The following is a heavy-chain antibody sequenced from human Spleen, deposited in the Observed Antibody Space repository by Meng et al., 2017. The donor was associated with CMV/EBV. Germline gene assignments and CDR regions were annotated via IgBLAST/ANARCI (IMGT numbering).Heavy chain of an antibody. CDR1: TYKSYS. J-gene: IGHJ4*02. Sequence: TYKSYSMNWFRQAPGKGLEWVSSISSNSYYIYYADSLKGRFTISRDNAKKSLYLQMNNLRAEDTAVYYCARVQGYDHIWGSYRPIDYWGPGTLVTVSS. CDR2: ISSNSYYI. CDR3: ARVQGYDHIWGSYRPIDY. D-gene: IGHD3-16*02. V-gene: IGHV3-21*01.